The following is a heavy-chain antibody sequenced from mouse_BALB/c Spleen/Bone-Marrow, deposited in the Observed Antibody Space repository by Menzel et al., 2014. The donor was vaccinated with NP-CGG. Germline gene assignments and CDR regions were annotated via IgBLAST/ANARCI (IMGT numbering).Heavy chain of an antibody. CDR2: ILPGGGHS. CDR3: ARKWPYYYGSMGDGLDY. Sequence: VQLVESGTELMKPGASVKISCKATGYTFSRYWIEWVKQRPGHGLEWIGEILPGGGHSNYNEKFKGKATFTADTSSNTAYMQLSSLTSEDSAVYYCARKWPYYYGSMGDGLDYWGQGTSVTVSS. V-gene: IGHV1-9*01. CDR1: GYTFSRYW. D-gene: IGHD1-1*01. J-gene: IGHJ4*01.